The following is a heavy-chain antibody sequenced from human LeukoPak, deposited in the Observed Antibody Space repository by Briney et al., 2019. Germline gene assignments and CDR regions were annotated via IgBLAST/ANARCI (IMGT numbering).Heavy chain of an antibody. CDR2: IWYDGSNK. D-gene: IGHD2/OR15-2a*01. CDR3: AREGPRGNSQFDY. V-gene: IGHV3-33*01. J-gene: IGHJ4*02. Sequence: GGSLRLPCAASGFTFSSYGMHWVRQAPGKGLEWVALIWYDGSNKYYADSVKGRFTISSDNSKNTLYLQMNSLRAEDTAVYYCAREGPRGNSQFDYWGQGTLVTVSS. CDR1: GFTFSSYG.